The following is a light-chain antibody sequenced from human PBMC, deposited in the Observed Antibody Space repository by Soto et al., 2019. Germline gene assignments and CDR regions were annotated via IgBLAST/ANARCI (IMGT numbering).Light chain of an antibody. J-gene: IGKJ1*01. Sequence: ESLLTQSPGALFLSPGERATLSCRASQSVSSSYLAWYQQKPGQAPRLLIYGASSRATGIPDRFSGSGSGTDFTLTISRLEPEDFAVYYCQQYGSSPPWTFGQGTKVDIK. CDR3: QQYGSSPPWT. V-gene: IGKV3-20*01. CDR1: QSVSSSY. CDR2: GAS.